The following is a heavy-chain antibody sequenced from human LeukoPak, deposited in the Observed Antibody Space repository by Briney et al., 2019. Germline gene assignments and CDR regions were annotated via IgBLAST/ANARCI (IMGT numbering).Heavy chain of an antibody. Sequence: GGSLRLSCAASGFAFTPWMTWVRQAPGKGLEWVANIDRDGTRQNYVDSVKGRFTISRDNAKKSLYLQMNSLRAEDTDVYYCARDQSPTMYYGDSPVYHDALDLWGQGTTITVSP. CDR2: IDRDGTRQ. D-gene: IGHD2-8*01. CDR1: GFAFTPW. J-gene: IGHJ3*01. V-gene: IGHV3-7*01. CDR3: ARDQSPTMYYGDSPVYHDALDL.